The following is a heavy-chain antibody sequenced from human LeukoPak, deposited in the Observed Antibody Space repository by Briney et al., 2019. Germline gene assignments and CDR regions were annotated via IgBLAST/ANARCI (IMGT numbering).Heavy chain of an antibody. CDR3: ARGPYSYDSSGAFDI. Sequence: PSQTLSLTCTVSGGSISSGDYYWSWIRQPAVKGLEWIGRISSSGSTNYNPSLKSRVTISVDTSKNQFSLKLSSVTAADTAVYFCARGPYSYDSSGAFDIWGQGTMVTVSS. D-gene: IGHD3-22*01. V-gene: IGHV4-61*02. J-gene: IGHJ3*02. CDR2: ISSSGST. CDR1: GGSISSGDYY.